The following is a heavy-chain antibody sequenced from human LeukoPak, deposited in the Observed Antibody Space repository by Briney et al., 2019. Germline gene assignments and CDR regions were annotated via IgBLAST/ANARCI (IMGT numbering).Heavy chain of an antibody. D-gene: IGHD5-12*01. J-gene: IGHJ4*02. CDR3: ARATVGEWLRTRAAGYFDY. Sequence: SETLSLTCTVSGGSISSYYWSWIRQPPGRGLEWIGYIYYSGSTNYNPSLKSRVTISVDTSKNQFSLKLSSVTAADTAVYYCARATVGEWLRTRAAGYFDYWGQGTLVTVSS. CDR1: GGSISSYY. CDR2: IYYSGST. V-gene: IGHV4-59*01.